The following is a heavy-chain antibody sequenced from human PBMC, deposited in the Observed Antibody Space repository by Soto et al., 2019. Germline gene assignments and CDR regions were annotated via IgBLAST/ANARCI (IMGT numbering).Heavy chain of an antibody. J-gene: IGHJ6*03. V-gene: IGHV4-59*01. Sequence: SETLSLTCTVSGGSISSYYWSWIRQPPGKGLEWIGYIYYSGSTNYNPSLKSRVTISVDTSKNQFFLKLSSVTAADTAVYYCARARLYMDVWGKGTTVTVSS. CDR2: IYYSGST. CDR3: ARARLYMDV. CDR1: GGSISSYY.